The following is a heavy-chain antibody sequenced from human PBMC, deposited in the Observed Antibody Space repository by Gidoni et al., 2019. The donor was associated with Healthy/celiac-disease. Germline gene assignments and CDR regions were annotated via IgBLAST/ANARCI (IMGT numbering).Heavy chain of an antibody. Sequence: QLQLQEAGPGLVKPSETLSLTCTVSGGSISSSIYYWGWLRQPPGKGLEWFGCIYYSVSTYYSPSLKSRVTISVDTSKNKFSLKLSSGTAADTAVYYCARSYSGSGGWFDPWGQGTLVTVSS. D-gene: IGHD1-26*01. CDR1: GGSISSSIYY. V-gene: IGHV4-39*01. CDR3: ARSYSGSGGWFDP. J-gene: IGHJ5*02. CDR2: IYYSVST.